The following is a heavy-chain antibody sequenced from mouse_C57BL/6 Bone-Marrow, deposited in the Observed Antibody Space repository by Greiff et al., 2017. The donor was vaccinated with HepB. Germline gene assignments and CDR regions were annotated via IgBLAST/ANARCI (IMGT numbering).Heavy chain of an antibody. CDR3: TSAGEDGDRFDY. CDR2: IYPGNSGT. D-gene: IGHD2-14*01. V-gene: IGHV1-5*01. CDR1: GYTFTSYW. J-gene: IGHJ2*01. Sequence: EVQLQQSGTELVRPGASVKMSCKASGYTFTSYWMHWVKQRPGQGLEWIGAIYPGNSGTSYNQKFKGKATLTAVKSASTAYMELSSLTNEDSAVYYCTSAGEDGDRFDYWGQGTTLTVSS.